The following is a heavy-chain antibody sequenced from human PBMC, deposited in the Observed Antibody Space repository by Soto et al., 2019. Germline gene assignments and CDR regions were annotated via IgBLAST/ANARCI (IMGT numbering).Heavy chain of an antibody. D-gene: IGHD6-13*01. CDR3: ARVNSSWGKYYYYGMDV. Sequence: PSEPLSLTCTVSGVSISSYYWSCIRQPPGKGLEWIGYIYYSGSTNYNPSLKSRVTISVDTSKNQFSLKLSSVTAADTAVYYCARVNSSWGKYYYYGMDVWGQGTTVTVS. J-gene: IGHJ6*02. CDR2: IYYSGST. V-gene: IGHV4-59*01. CDR1: GVSISSYY.